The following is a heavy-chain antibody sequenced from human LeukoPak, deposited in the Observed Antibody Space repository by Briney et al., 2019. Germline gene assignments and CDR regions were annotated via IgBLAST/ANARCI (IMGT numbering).Heavy chain of an antibody. CDR3: AKANGNVWGDYPRDAFDI. Sequence: ASVKVSCKDSGYTFTGYYMYWVRQAPGQGLEWMGWINPNSGGRNYAQKFQGRVTMTRDTSISTAYMELRRVRSDDTAVDSCAKANGNVWGDYPRDAFDIWGQGTMVTVSS. CDR1: GYTFTGYY. D-gene: IGHD3-16*02. CDR2: INPNSGGR. J-gene: IGHJ3*02. V-gene: IGHV1-2*02.